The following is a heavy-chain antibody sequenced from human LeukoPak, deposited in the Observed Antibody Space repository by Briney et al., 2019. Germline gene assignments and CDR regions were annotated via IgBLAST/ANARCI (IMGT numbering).Heavy chain of an antibody. V-gene: IGHV4-59*01. CDR2: IYYSGST. Sequence: KSSETLSLTCTVSGGSISSYYWSWIRQPPGKGLEWIGYIYYSGSTNYNPSLKSRVTISVDTSKNQFSLKLSSVTAADTAVYYCASAIVGAKGESDYWGQGTLVTASS. CDR3: ASAIVGAKGESDY. J-gene: IGHJ4*02. CDR1: GGSISSYY. D-gene: IGHD1-26*01.